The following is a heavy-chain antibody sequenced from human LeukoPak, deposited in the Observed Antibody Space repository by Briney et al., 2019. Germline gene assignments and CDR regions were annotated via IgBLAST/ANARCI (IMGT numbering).Heavy chain of an antibody. J-gene: IGHJ1*01. V-gene: IGHV3-30-3*01. CDR1: GFTFSSYW. CDR2: ISYDGNNK. CDR3: ARSYYDSTAYYLAEYFQH. Sequence: GGSLRLSCAASGFTFSSYWMSWVRQAPGKGLEWVALISYDGNNKYYADSVKGRFSISRDNSKNTMYLQMNSLRPEDTAFYYCARSYYDSTAYYLAEYFQHWGQGTLVTVSS. D-gene: IGHD3-22*01.